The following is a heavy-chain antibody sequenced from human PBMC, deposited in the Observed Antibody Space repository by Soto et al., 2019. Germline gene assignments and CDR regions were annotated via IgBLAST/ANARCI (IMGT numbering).Heavy chain of an antibody. D-gene: IGHD6-19*01. CDR2: SSPRGDTI. CDR1: GFSLANYP. CDR3: AKGPHTNVGWPYYFES. Sequence: GGSLRLSCVASGFSLANYPMNWVRQTPGKGLEWISYSSPRGDTIYYADSVEGRFTISRDNARNSLSLHRSSLRDEDSALYYCAKGPHTNVGWPYYFESWGQGVPVTVSS. V-gene: IGHV3-48*02. J-gene: IGHJ4*02.